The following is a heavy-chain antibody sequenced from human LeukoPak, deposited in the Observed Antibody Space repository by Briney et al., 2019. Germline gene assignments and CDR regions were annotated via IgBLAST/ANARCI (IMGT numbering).Heavy chain of an antibody. CDR2: IYHSGST. D-gene: IGHD3-10*01. J-gene: IGHJ4*02. CDR3: ARQPDGSGSYYRPQMFDY. CDR1: GYSISSGYY. V-gene: IGHV4-38-2*01. Sequence: SETLSLTCAVSGYSISSGYYWGWIRQPPEKGLEWIGSIYHSGSTYYNPSLKSRVTISVDTSKNQFSLKLSSVTAADTAVYYCARQPDGSGSYYRPQMFDYWGQGTLVTVSS.